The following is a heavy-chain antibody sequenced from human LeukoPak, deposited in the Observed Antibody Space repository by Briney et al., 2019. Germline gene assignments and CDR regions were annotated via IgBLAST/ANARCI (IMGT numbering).Heavy chain of an antibody. CDR2: ISCSGGST. J-gene: IGHJ4*02. Sequence: ASLSLSCAASGFTFSSYAMSWVRQAPGKGLEWVSAISCSGGSTYYADSVKGRFTISRDNSKNTLYLQMNSLRAEDTAVYYCAKGGIVGATTGGDIDYWGQGTLVTVSS. D-gene: IGHD1-26*01. V-gene: IGHV3-23*01. CDR3: AKGGIVGATTGGDIDY. CDR1: GFTFSSYA.